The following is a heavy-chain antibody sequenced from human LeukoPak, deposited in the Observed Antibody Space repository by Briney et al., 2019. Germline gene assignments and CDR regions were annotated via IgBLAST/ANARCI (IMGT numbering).Heavy chain of an antibody. D-gene: IGHD1-14*01. Sequence: ASVKVSCKASGYTFTSYHINWVRQATGQGLEWVGWMNPNNSDIGYAQKFQGRVTMTRNASIGTAYMELSSLRSEDTAIYYCVRVPPGTTIYAYWGQGTLVTVSS. CDR1: GYTFTSYH. CDR2: MNPNNSDI. CDR3: VRVPPGTTIYAY. V-gene: IGHV1-8*01. J-gene: IGHJ4*02.